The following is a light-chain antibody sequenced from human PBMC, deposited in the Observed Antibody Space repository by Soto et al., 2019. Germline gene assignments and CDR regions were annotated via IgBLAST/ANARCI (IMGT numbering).Light chain of an antibody. Sequence: QSVLTQPPSVSGAPGQRVSISCTGTSSNIGAGYGVHWYQQLPGAAPKLLIYVNDNRPSGVPDRFSGSKSGTAASLAITGLQAEEEADYYCQSYDSSLSVVFGGGTKVTVL. V-gene: IGLV1-40*01. J-gene: IGLJ2*01. CDR2: VND. CDR3: QSYDSSLSVV. CDR1: SSNIGAGYG.